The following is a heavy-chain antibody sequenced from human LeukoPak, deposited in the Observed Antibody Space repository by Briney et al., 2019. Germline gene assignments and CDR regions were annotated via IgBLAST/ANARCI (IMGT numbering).Heavy chain of an antibody. J-gene: IGHJ5*02. CDR2: VNHSGST. Sequence: SETLSLTCAVYGGSFSGYYWSWIRQPPGKGLEWIGEVNHSGSTNYNPSLKSRVTISVDTSKNQFSLKLSSVTAADTAVYYCARGGRHKDPWGQGTLVTVSS. D-gene: IGHD2-21*01. V-gene: IGHV4-34*01. CDR3: ARGGRHKDP. CDR1: GGSFSGYY.